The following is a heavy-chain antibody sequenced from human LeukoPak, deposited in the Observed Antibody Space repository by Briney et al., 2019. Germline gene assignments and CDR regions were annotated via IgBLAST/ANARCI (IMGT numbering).Heavy chain of an antibody. Sequence: SVTVSCKASGGTFSSYAISWVRQAPGQGLDWMGRIIPIFGIANYAQKFQGRVTITADKSTSTAYMELSSLRSEDTAVYYCASGGYYDSSGYYEGEFDYWGQGTLVTVSS. CDR3: ASGGYYDSSGYYEGEFDY. CDR2: IIPIFGIA. D-gene: IGHD3-22*01. CDR1: GGTFSSYA. J-gene: IGHJ4*02. V-gene: IGHV1-69*04.